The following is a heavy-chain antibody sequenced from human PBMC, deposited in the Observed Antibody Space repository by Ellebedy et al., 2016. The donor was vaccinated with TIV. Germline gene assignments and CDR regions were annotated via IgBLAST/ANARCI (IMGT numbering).Heavy chain of an antibody. Sequence: AASVKVSCKASGYTFTSYGISWVRQAPGQGLEWMGWISAYNGNTNYAQKLQGRVTMTTDTSTNTAYMELRSLRSDDTAVYYCAVGVYYDSSGSNAFDIWGQGTMVTVSS. J-gene: IGHJ3*02. CDR3: AVGVYYDSSGSNAFDI. D-gene: IGHD3-22*01. CDR2: ISAYNGNT. CDR1: GYTFTSYG. V-gene: IGHV1-18*01.